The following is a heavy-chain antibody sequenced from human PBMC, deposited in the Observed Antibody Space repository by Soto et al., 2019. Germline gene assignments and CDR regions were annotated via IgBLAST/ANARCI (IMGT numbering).Heavy chain of an antibody. CDR2: ISGSGGTT. CDR3: AKSIAAAGTNY. D-gene: IGHD6-13*01. J-gene: IGHJ4*02. CDR1: GFTFSSYV. V-gene: IGHV3-23*01. Sequence: VQLLESGGGLVQPGGSLRLSCAASGFTFSSYVMSWVRQAPGKGLEWVSGISGSGGTTYYAESVKGRLTISRDNSKNTLYLQMNSLRVEDTAVYYCAKSIAAAGTNYWGQGTLVTVSS.